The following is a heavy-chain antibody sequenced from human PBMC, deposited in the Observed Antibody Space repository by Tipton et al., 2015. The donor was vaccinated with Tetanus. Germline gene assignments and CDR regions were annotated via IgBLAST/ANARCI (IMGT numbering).Heavy chain of an antibody. CDR3: ARDRGVRGGYYYYHGMDV. D-gene: IGHD3-10*01. J-gene: IGHJ6*02. CDR2: IFYSGST. CDR1: GDSGSRHY. Sequence: TLSLTCSVSGDSGSRHYWSWIRQPPGKGLEWIGDIFYSGSTYYNPSLKSRVTISVDTSQKQISLKVNSVTAADTAVYYCARDRGVRGGYYYYHGMDVWGQGTTVTVSS. V-gene: IGHV4-59*02.